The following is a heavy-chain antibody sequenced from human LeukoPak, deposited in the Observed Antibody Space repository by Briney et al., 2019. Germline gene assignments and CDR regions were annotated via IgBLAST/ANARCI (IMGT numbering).Heavy chain of an antibody. CDR2: IYYSGST. CDR3: ARHTDSPYYFDY. D-gene: IGHD2-15*01. V-gene: IGHV4-59*05. J-gene: IGHJ4*02. Sequence: SETLSLTCTVSGGSISSYYWSWIRQPPGKGLEWIGSIYYSGSTYYNPSLKSRVTISVDTSKNQFSLKLSSVTAADTAVYYCARHTDSPYYFDYWGQGTLVTVSS. CDR1: GGSISSYY.